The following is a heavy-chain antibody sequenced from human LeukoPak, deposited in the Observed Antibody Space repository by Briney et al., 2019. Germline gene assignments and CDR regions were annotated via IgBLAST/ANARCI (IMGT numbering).Heavy chain of an antibody. Sequence: GGSLRPSCAASGFTFNNYAMSWVRQAPGKGLEWVSGISGSGGSTNYADSVKGRFTISRDNSKNTLYLQMNSLRAEDTAVYYCAKGDKDGSGSYYGDYYYYIDVWGKGTTVTVSS. J-gene: IGHJ6*03. CDR1: GFTFNNYA. CDR2: ISGSGGST. CDR3: AKGDKDGSGSYYGDYYYYIDV. D-gene: IGHD3-10*01. V-gene: IGHV3-23*01.